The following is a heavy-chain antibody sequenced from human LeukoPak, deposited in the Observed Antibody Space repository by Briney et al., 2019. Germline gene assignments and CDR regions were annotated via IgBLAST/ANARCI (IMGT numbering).Heavy chain of an antibody. CDR3: ARGVVPAAMFLDNWFDP. CDR1: GGTFSSYA. V-gene: IGHV1-69*05. D-gene: IGHD2-2*01. CDR2: IIPIFGTA. Sequence: SVKVSCKASGGTFSSYAISWVRQAPGQGLEWMGGIIPIFGTANYAQKFQGRVTITTDESASTAYMELSSLRSEDTAVYYCARGVVPAAMFLDNWFDPWGQGTLVTVSS. J-gene: IGHJ5*02.